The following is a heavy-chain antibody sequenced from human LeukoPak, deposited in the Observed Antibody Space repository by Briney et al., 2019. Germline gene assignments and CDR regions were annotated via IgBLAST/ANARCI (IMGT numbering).Heavy chain of an antibody. D-gene: IGHD3-10*01. V-gene: IGHV3-23*01. CDR1: GFTFSSCA. CDR3: ARVPHAMVRGVIITEFYFDY. J-gene: IGHJ4*02. Sequence: GGSLRLSCAASGFTFSSCAMTWVRQAPGKGLEWVASITGDGTRTYYTDSVKGRFTISRDNAKNSLYLQMNSLRAEDTAVYYCARVPHAMVRGVIITEFYFDYWGQGTLVTVSS. CDR2: ITGDGTRT.